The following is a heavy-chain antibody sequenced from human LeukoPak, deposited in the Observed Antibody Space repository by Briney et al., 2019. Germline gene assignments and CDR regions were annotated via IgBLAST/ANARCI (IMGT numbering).Heavy chain of an antibody. CDR2: INHSGIT. Sequence: PSETLSLTCAVYGGSFSGYYWSWIRQPPGKGLEWIGEINHSGITNCNPSLKSRVIMSVDTSKNQFSLKLTSVTAADTAVYYCASRSGYDSTGYWGQGTLVTVSS. V-gene: IGHV4-34*01. CDR3: ASRSGYDSTGY. J-gene: IGHJ4*02. CDR1: GGSFSGYY. D-gene: IGHD5-12*01.